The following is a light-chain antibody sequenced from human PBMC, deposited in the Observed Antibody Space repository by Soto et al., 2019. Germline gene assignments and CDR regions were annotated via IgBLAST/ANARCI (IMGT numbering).Light chain of an antibody. J-gene: IGKJ1*01. CDR3: QQLNSYPRT. Sequence: QWTQYKSSLSASVGDRVTITCRASQGISSYLAWYQQKPGKAPKLLIYAASTLQSGVPSRFSGSGSGTDFTLTISSLQPEDFATYYCQQLNSYPRTFGQGTKVDI. CDR2: AAS. CDR1: QGISSY. V-gene: IGKV1-9*01.